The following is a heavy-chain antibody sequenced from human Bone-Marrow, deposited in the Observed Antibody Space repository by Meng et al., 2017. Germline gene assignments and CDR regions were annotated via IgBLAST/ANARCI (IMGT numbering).Heavy chain of an antibody. Sequence: QVQLVQSGAEVKKPGSSVKVSCKVSGGTFSSYTISWVRQAPGQGLEWMGRIIPFVGIANYAQKFQGRVTITADMSTSTAYMELGSLRSEDTALYYCARLVRGELSHWFDPWGQGTLVTVSS. V-gene: IGHV1-69*02. J-gene: IGHJ5*02. CDR1: GGTFSSYT. D-gene: IGHD3-10*01. CDR2: IIPFVGIA. CDR3: ARLVRGELSHWFDP.